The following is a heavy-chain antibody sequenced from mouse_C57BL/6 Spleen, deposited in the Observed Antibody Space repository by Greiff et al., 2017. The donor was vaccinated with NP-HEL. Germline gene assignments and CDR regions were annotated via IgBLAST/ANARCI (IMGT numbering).Heavy chain of an antibody. J-gene: IGHJ2*01. V-gene: IGHV1-64*01. D-gene: IGHD2-3*01. CDR2: IHPNSGST. CDR1: GYTFTSYW. Sequence: QVQLQQPGAELVKPGASVKLSCKASGYTFTSYWMHWVKQRPGQGLEWIGMIHPNSGSTNYNEKFKSKATLTVDNTSSTAYMQLSSLTSEDSAVYYCARRWLLGFDYWGQGTTLTVSS. CDR3: ARRWLLGFDY.